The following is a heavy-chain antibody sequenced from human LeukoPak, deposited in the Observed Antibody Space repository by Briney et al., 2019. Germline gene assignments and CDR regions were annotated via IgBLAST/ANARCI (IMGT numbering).Heavy chain of an antibody. Sequence: TGGSLRLSCAASGFTFSSYWMSWVRQAPGKGLEWLANIQEDGSEQYYVDSVKGRFTISRDNSKNTLYLQMNSLRAEDTAVYYCARDMVGRGAGWPWGQGTLVTVSS. J-gene: IGHJ5*02. CDR3: ARDMVGRGAGWP. CDR2: IQEDGSEQ. CDR1: GFTFSSYW. D-gene: IGHD4/OR15-4a*01. V-gene: IGHV3-7*01.